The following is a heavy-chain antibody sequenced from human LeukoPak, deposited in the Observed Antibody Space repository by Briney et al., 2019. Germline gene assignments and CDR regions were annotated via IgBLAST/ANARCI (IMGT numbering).Heavy chain of an antibody. Sequence: SETLSLTCTVSGGSISSYYWSWIRQPPGKGLEWIGYIYYSGSTNYNPSLKGRVTISVDTSKNQFSLKLSSVTAADTAVYYCARADTAMEPLDYWGQGTLVTVSS. D-gene: IGHD5-18*01. CDR3: ARADTAMEPLDY. J-gene: IGHJ4*02. V-gene: IGHV4-59*01. CDR1: GGSISSYY. CDR2: IYYSGST.